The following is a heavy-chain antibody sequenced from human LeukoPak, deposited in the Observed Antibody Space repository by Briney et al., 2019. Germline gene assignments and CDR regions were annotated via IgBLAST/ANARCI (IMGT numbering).Heavy chain of an antibody. J-gene: IGHJ6*03. Sequence: SETLSLTCTVSGGSISSYYWSWIRQPPGKGLEWIGYIYYSGSTNYNPTLKSRVTISVDTSKNQFSLKLSSVTAADTAVYYCARGLNYYYYMDVWGKGITVTISS. V-gene: IGHV4-59*01. CDR3: ARGLNYYYYMDV. CDR1: GGSISSYY. CDR2: IYYSGST. D-gene: IGHD3-16*01.